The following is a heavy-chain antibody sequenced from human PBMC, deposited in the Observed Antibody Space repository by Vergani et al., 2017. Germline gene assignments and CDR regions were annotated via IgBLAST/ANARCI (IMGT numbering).Heavy chain of an antibody. CDR1: GFTLSNYD. CDR2: IQFDGSNQ. V-gene: IGHV3-30*02. D-gene: IGHD3-3*01. Sequence: QVQLVESGGGVVQRGGSLRLSCATSGFTLSNYDMQWIRQGPGKGLEFVAFIQFDGSNQYYADSVKGRFTLSRDFSKNKLYLQMNSLRTDDTATYYCAKHFRGWSIDYWGQGTQVIVSS. CDR3: AKHFRGWSIDY. J-gene: IGHJ4*02.